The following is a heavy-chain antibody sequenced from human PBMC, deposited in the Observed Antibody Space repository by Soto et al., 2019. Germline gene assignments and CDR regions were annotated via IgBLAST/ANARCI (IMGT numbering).Heavy chain of an antibody. J-gene: IGHJ5*02. D-gene: IGHD6-13*01. CDR1: GDSISSHY. CDR3: ARGNNWFDP. CDR2: IYYSGDT. V-gene: IGHV4-59*11. Sequence: QVQLHESGPGLVKPSETLSLTCTVSGDSISSHYWSWIRQPPGKGLEWIGYIYYSGDTNYNPSLKSRVTISIDTSKNQFSLKLTSVTAADTAVYYCARGNNWFDPWGQGTLVTVSS.